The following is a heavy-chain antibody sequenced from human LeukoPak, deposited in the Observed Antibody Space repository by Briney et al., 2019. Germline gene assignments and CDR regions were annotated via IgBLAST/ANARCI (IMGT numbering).Heavy chain of an antibody. Sequence: GASEKVSCKASGGTFSSYAISWVRQAPGQGLEWMGGIIPIFGTANYAQKFQGRVTITADESTSTAYMELSSLRSEDTAVYYCARDSPITMVRGLYYYYMDVWGKGTTVTVSS. CDR1: GGTFSSYA. V-gene: IGHV1-69*13. CDR2: IIPIFGTA. J-gene: IGHJ6*03. D-gene: IGHD3-10*01. CDR3: ARDSPITMVRGLYYYYMDV.